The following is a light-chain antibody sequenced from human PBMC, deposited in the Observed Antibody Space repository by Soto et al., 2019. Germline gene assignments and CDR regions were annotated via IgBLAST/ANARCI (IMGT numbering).Light chain of an antibody. J-gene: IGKJ1*01. CDR2: GAS. Sequence: EIVLTQSPGTLSLSPGERATLSCRASQSVSSSYLAWYQQKPGQAPRLLIYGASSRATGIPDRFSGSGSGTDFTRTSSRLEPEDFEVYYCQHFGTSRWTLGQGTKVEI. CDR1: QSVSSSY. V-gene: IGKV3-20*01. CDR3: QHFGTSRWT.